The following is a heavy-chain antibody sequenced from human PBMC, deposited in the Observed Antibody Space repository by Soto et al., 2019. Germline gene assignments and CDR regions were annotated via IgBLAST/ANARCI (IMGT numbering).Heavy chain of an antibody. V-gene: IGHV3-64D*06. D-gene: IGHD2-2*01. CDR2: INKNGGST. CDR1: GFTFSTYT. J-gene: IGHJ6*02. CDR3: VKDFGAVVPPSPLDYYYGLDV. Sequence: PVGSLRLSCSASGFTFSTYTMHWVRQAPGKGLEYVSPINKNGGSTYYADSVKGRFTISRDNSKNTLYLQMSSLRAEDTAVYYCVKDFGAVVPPSPLDYYYGLDVWGQGTTVTVSS.